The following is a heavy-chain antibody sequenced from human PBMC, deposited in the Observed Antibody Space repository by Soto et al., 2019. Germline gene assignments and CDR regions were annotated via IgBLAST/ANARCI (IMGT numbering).Heavy chain of an antibody. D-gene: IGHD3-3*01. J-gene: IGHJ4*02. V-gene: IGHV3-30*18. CDR3: AKDRGGYYY. CDR2: ISYDGSNK. CDR1: GFTFSSYG. Sequence: QVQLVESGGGVVQPGRSLRLSCAASGFTFSSYGMHWVRQAPGKGLEWVAVISYDGSNKYYADSVKGRFTISRDNSKNKLYLQMNSLRAEDTAVYYCAKDRGGYYYWGQGTLVTVSS.